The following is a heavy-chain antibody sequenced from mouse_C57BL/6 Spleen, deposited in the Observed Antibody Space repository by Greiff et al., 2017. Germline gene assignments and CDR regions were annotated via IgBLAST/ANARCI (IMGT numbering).Heavy chain of an antibody. CDR2: IHPNSGST. V-gene: IGHV1-64*01. D-gene: IGHD4-1*01. CDR1: GYTFTSYW. J-gene: IGHJ4*01. Sequence: QVQLQQPGAELVKPGASVKLSCKASGYTFTSYWMHWVKQRPGQGLEWIGMIHPNSGSTNYNEKFKSKATLTVDKSSSTAYIQLSSLTSEDSAVYYFARNPARTGRDAMDYWGQGTSVTVSS. CDR3: ARNPARTGRDAMDY.